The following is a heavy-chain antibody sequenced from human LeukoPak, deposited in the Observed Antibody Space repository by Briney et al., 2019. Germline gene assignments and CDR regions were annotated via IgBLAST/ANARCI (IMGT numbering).Heavy chain of an antibody. CDR1: GFTFTNSA. CDR2: ISASGGST. CDR3: AKARSGWYLFDY. J-gene: IGHJ4*02. V-gene: IGHV3-23*01. D-gene: IGHD6-19*01. Sequence: GGSLRLSCAASGFTFTNSAMGWVRQAPGKGLEWVSSISASGGSTYYADSVKGRFTISRDNSKNTLYLQMNSLRVEDTAIYYCAKARSGWYLFDYWGQETLVTVSS.